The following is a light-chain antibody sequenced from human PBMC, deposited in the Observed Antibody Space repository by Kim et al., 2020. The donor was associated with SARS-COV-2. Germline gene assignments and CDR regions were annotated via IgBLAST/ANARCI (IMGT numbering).Light chain of an antibody. V-gene: IGLV3-19*01. CDR3: NSRDSSGNHLGV. CDR1: SLRSYY. J-gene: IGLJ3*02. Sequence: SSELTQDPAVSVALGQTVTITCQGDSLRSYYASWYQQKPGQAPVVVIYGENNRPSGIPDRFSGSSSGYTASLTITGAQAEDEADYYCNSRDSSGNHLGVFGGGTKLTVL. CDR2: GEN.